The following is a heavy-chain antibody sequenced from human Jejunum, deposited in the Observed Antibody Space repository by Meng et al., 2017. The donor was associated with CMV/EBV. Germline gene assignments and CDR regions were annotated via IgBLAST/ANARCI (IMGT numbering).Heavy chain of an antibody. CDR1: GFRLIDY. D-gene: IGHD1-26*01. J-gene: IGHJ4*02. CDR2: ISGSGGST. CDR3: AKNRYSGSYSDFDY. V-gene: IGHV3-23*01. Sequence: SGFRLIDYMTWIRQAPGKGLEWVSAISGSGGSTYYADSVKGRFTISRDPSKNTLYLQMNSLRAEDTAVYFCAKNRYSGSYSDFDYWGQGTLVTVSS.